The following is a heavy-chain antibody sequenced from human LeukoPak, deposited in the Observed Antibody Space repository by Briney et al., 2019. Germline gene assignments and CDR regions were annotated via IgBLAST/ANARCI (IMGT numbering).Heavy chain of an antibody. CDR2: VNPSGGST. CDR3: ARGGRMTTVVTYYFDY. CDR1: GYSFTNYY. Sequence: GASVKVSCKASGYSFTNYYIHWVRQAPGQGLEWMGIVNPSGGSTTYAQVFQGRVTMTRDTSTSTVYMDLSSLRSDDTAVYFCARGGRMTTVVTYYFDYWGQGTLVTVSS. J-gene: IGHJ4*02. D-gene: IGHD4-23*01. V-gene: IGHV1-46*01.